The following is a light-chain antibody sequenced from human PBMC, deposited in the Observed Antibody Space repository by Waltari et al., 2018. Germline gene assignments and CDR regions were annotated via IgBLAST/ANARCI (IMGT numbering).Light chain of an antibody. CDR1: QDITNY. J-gene: IGKJ2*03. Sequence: DIQMTQSPSSLSASVGDRVTITCRASQDITNYLSWYQQKPGKAPKRLICATSSLESGVPSWFSGSGSGTEFTLTISSLQPEDFAAYYCLQYNSKPYSFGQGTKVEIK. V-gene: IGKV1-17*01. CDR2: ATS. CDR3: LQYNSKPYS.